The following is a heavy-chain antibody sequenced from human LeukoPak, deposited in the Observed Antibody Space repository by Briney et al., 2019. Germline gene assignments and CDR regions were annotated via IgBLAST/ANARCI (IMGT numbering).Heavy chain of an antibody. Sequence: GASVKVSCKASGFTVTGYYMHWVRQAPGQGLEWMVWINPNSGATNYAQKLQGRVTMTRDTSISTVYMELSRLRSDDTAVYYCTRGGPEGSGYSYVSHDCWGPGTLVTVSS. J-gene: IGHJ4*02. D-gene: IGHD5-18*01. CDR2: INPNSGAT. V-gene: IGHV1-2*02. CDR1: GFTVTGYY. CDR3: TRGGPEGSGYSYVSHDC.